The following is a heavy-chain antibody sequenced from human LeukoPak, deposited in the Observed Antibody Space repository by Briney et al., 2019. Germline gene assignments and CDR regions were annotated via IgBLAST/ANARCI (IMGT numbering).Heavy chain of an antibody. J-gene: IGHJ4*02. CDR3: ARDRPDQYCSSTSCPSQIDY. CDR2: ISTSSIYI. V-gene: IGHV3-21*01. CDR1: GFTFSSYS. Sequence: GGSLRLSCAASGFTFSSYSMTWVRQAPGKGLEWVSFISTSSIYIHYVDSVKGRFTISRDNAKNSLYLQMNSLRAEDTAVYYCARDRPDQYCSSTSCPSQIDYWGQGTLVTVSS. D-gene: IGHD2-2*01.